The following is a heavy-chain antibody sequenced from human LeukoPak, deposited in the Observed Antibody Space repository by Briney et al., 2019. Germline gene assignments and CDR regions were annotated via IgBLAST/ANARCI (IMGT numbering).Heavy chain of an antibody. D-gene: IGHD3-3*01. CDR1: GFTFSSYA. V-gene: IGHV3-23*01. J-gene: IGHJ4*02. CDR3: AKLDIYYDFWSGYIPH. CDR2: ISGSGGST. Sequence: GGSLRLSCAASGFTFSSYAMSWVRQAPGKGLEWVSAISGSGGSTYYADSVKGRFTISRDNSKNTLYLQMNSLRAKDTAVYYCAKLDIYYDFWSGYIPHWGQGTLVTVSS.